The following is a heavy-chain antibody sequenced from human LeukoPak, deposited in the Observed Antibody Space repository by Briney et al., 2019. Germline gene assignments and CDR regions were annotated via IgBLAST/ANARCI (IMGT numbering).Heavy chain of an antibody. Sequence: ASVKVSCKASGYTFTSYYMHWVRQAPGQGLEWMGIINPSGGSTSYAQKFQGRVTMTRDMSTSTVYMELSSLRSDDTAVYYCARDGGYSYGLYYYYYYMDVWGKGTTVTVSS. CDR3: ARDGGYSYGLYYYYYYMDV. CDR1: GYTFTSYY. J-gene: IGHJ6*03. CDR2: INPSGGST. V-gene: IGHV1-46*01. D-gene: IGHD5-18*01.